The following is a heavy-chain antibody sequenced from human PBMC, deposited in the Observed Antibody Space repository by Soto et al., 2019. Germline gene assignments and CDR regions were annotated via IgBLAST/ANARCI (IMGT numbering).Heavy chain of an antibody. D-gene: IGHD4-17*01. CDR2: IYYSGST. V-gene: IGHV4-59*01. J-gene: IGHJ3*02. CDR1: GGSINDYY. Sequence: SETLSLTCSVSGGSINDYYWSWIRQPPGKGLEWIGYIYYSGSTNFNPSLKSRVTMSVDTSRNQFSLKLSSVTAAETAVYYCARADGDLDIWGQGTMVT. CDR3: ARADGDLDI.